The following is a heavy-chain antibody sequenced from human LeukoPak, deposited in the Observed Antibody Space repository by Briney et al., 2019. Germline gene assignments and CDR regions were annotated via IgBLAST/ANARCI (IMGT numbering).Heavy chain of an antibody. CDR1: GFTLGDHA. J-gene: IGHJ6*02. V-gene: IGHV3-49*04. D-gene: IGHD5-18*01. CDR2: IRSKTYGGTT. CDR3: TGGPIQLWLYHGMDV. Sequence: PGGSLRLSCTVSGFTLGDHAMSWVRQAPGKGLEWVGFIRSKTYGGTTEYAASVKGRFIISRDDSTSIAYLQMNSLKTEDTAVYYCTGGPIQLWLYHGMDVWGQGTTVTVSS.